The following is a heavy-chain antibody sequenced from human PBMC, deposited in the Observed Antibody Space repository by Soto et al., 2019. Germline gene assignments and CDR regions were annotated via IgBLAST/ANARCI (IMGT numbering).Heavy chain of an antibody. Sequence: QMQLAQSGPEVKKPGTSVKVSCKASGFTFINSAIQWVRQARGQRLEWMGWIVVGSGHINYAQKFQERLSITRDMPTSTAYMELSSLTLEDTAVYYCAAVQGGGATFHFWGPGTLVTVSS. J-gene: IGHJ4*02. CDR2: IVVGSGHI. V-gene: IGHV1-58*02. D-gene: IGHD1-26*01. CDR1: GFTFINSA. CDR3: AAVQGGGATFHF.